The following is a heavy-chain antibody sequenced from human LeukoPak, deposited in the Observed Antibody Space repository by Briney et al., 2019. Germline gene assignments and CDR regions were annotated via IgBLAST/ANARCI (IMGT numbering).Heavy chain of an antibody. Sequence: ASVKVSRKVSGYTLTELSMHWVRQAPGKGLEWMGGFDPEDGETIYAQKFQGRVTMTEDTSTDTAYMELSSLRSEDTAVYYCATRVVEVITTGPQTEADYWGQGTLVTVSS. J-gene: IGHJ4*02. V-gene: IGHV1-24*01. CDR3: ATRVVEVITTGPQTEADY. D-gene: IGHD3-22*01. CDR1: GYTLTELS. CDR2: FDPEDGET.